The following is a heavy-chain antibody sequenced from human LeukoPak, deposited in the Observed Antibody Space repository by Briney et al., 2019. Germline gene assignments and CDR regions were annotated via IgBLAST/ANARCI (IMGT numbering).Heavy chain of an antibody. CDR1: GYTFTGYY. CDR2: ISAHNGNT. Sequence: ASVKVSCKASGYTFTGYYMHWVRQAPGQGLEWMGWISAHNGNTNYAQKLQGRVTMTTDTSTSTAYMELRSLRSDDTAVYYCARVPPRRDFDYWGQGTLVTVSS. J-gene: IGHJ4*02. D-gene: IGHD1-14*01. CDR3: ARVPPRRDFDY. V-gene: IGHV1-18*04.